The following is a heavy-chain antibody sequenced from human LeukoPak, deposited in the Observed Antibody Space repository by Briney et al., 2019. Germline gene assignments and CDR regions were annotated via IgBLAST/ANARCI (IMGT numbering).Heavy chain of an antibody. Sequence: GGSLRLSCAASGFTFDDYAMHWVRQAPGKGLEWVSGISWNSGSIGYADSVKGRFTISRDNARNSLYLQMNSLRAEDTALYYCARDGDTVLTRGYYYYMDVWGKGTTVTISS. J-gene: IGHJ6*03. CDR2: ISWNSGSI. CDR3: ARDGDTVLTRGYYYYMDV. D-gene: IGHD4-23*01. CDR1: GFTFDDYA. V-gene: IGHV3-9*01.